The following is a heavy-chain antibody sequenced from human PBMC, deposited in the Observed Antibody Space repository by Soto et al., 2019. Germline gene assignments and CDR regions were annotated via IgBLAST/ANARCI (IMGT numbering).Heavy chain of an antibody. V-gene: IGHV4-61*08. D-gene: IGHD3-3*01. J-gene: IGHJ4*02. Sequence: QVRLQESGPGLVKPSEALSLTCNVSGDSVNSRDYYWTWVRQPPGKGLEWMGYLYFAGSTNYNPSLKGRVSMSRDTSKNQVYLTLNSVTAADTAVYYCVRKRLLFKVVSDSWGQGTLVTVSS. CDR2: LYFAGST. CDR3: VRKRLLFKVVSDS. CDR1: GDSVNSRDYY.